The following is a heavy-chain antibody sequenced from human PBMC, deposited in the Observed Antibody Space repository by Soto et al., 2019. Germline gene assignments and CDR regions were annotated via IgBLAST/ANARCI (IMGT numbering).Heavy chain of an antibody. CDR2: IYYSGST. Sequence: QVQLQESGPGLVKPSQTLSLTCTVSGGSISSGGYYWSWIRQHPGKGLEWIGYIYYSGSTYYNPSLKSRVTISVDTSKNQFSLKLSSVTAADTAVYYCARAGWEITMVRGVDDAFDIWGQGTMVTVSS. CDR1: GGSISSGGYY. J-gene: IGHJ3*02. D-gene: IGHD3-10*01. V-gene: IGHV4-31*03. CDR3: ARAGWEITMVRGVDDAFDI.